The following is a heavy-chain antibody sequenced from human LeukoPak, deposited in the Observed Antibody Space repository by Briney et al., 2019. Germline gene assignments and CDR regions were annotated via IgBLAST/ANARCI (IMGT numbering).Heavy chain of an antibody. CDR2: MSAYNGNT. J-gene: IGHJ5*02. D-gene: IGHD3-22*01. Sequence: ASVKVSCKASGYSFTSYGFNWVRQAPGQGLEWMGWMSAYNGNTNYAQKLQGRVTMTTDTSTSTAYMELRSLRSDDTAVYYCARVTYYYDEGTPNWFDPWGQGTLVTVSS. CDR1: GYSFTSYG. CDR3: ARVTYYYDEGTPNWFDP. V-gene: IGHV1-18*01.